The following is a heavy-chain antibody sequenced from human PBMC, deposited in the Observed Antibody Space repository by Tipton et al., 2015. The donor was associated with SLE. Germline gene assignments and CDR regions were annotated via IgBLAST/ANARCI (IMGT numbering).Heavy chain of an antibody. D-gene: IGHD3-10*01. CDR1: GYSISSGYY. CDR2: IYRSGNT. V-gene: IGHV4-38-2*02. Sequence: TLSLTCNVSGYSISSGYYWGWIRQPPGKGLEWIGSIYRSGNTFYNPSLKSRVTISVDTSKNQFSLKLSSVTAADTAVYYCATLDASGSYPFDYWGQGTRVTVSS. CDR3: ATLDASGSYPFDY. J-gene: IGHJ4*02.